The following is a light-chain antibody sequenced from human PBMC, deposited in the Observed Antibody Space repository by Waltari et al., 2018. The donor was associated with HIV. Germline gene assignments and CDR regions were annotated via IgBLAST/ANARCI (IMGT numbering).Light chain of an antibody. J-gene: IGLJ1*01. V-gene: IGLV2-14*01. CDR3: SSWTSSTTLV. Sequence: QSALTQPAPVSGSPGQSITIPCTGTNSDFGSYAFVSWYQQYPGKAPRLIISDVRNRPSGISSRFSGSKYGYTASLTISGLRAEDEADYFCSSWTSSTTLVFGTGTKVTVL. CDR2: DVR. CDR1: NSDFGSYAF.